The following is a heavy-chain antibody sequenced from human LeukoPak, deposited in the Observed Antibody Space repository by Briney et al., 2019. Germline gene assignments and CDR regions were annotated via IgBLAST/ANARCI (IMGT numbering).Heavy chain of an antibody. V-gene: IGHV4-4*07. J-gene: IGHJ4*02. Sequence: SDTLSLTCTVSGGSISSYYWSWIRQPAGKGLEWIGRMYASGITNYNPSLKSRVTMSVDTSKNQFSLKLSSVTAADTAVYYCARDSGYYTNPYYFDYWGQGTLVTVSS. CDR2: MYASGIT. D-gene: IGHD3-3*01. CDR1: GGSISSYY. CDR3: ARDSGYYTNPYYFDY.